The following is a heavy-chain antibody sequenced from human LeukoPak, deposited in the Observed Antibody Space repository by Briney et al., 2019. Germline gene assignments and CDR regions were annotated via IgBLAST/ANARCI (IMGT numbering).Heavy chain of an antibody. CDR1: GFTFSSYA. Sequence: GGSLRLSCAASGFTFSSYAMSWVRQAPGKGLEWVSTISTSADSTYYADSVKGRFTISRDNAKNSLYLQMNSLRAEDTAVYYCARRYFDYWGQGTLVTVSS. V-gene: IGHV3-23*01. J-gene: IGHJ4*02. CDR3: ARRYFDY. CDR2: ISTSADST. D-gene: IGHD1-14*01.